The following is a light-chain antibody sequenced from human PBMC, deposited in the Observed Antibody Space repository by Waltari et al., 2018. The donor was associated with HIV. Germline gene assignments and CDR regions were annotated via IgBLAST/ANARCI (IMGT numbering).Light chain of an antibody. Sequence: EIVLTQSPGTLSLSPGDRATLSCRASQSVSSSYLAWYQQKPGQAPRLLIYGASSRATDIPDRFSGSGSGTDFTLTISRLEPEDFAVYYCQQYGSSPRSITFGQGTRLEIK. CDR3: QQYGSSPRSIT. J-gene: IGKJ5*01. CDR1: QSVSSSY. CDR2: GAS. V-gene: IGKV3-20*01.